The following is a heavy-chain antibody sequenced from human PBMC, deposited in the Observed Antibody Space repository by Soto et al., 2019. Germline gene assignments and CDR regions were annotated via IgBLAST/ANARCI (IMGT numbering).Heavy chain of an antibody. D-gene: IGHD3-10*01. J-gene: IGHJ5*02. CDR3: ARSVTP. V-gene: IGHV4-31*03. Sequence: QVQLQESGPGLVKPSQTLSLTCTVSGGSISSGGYSWNWIRQHPGKGLEWIGYIYYSGSTYYNPSPESRVTIPVDTSKNQVSLKLSSVTASDTAVYYCARSVTPWGQGTLVTVSS. CDR1: GGSISSGGYS. CDR2: IYYSGST.